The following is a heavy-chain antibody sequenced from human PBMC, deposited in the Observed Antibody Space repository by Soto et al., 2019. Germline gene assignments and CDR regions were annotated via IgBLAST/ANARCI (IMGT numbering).Heavy chain of an antibody. CDR2: INPNSGGT. CDR1: GYTFTGYY. V-gene: IGHV1-2*02. Sequence: ASVKVSCKACGYTFTGYYMHWVRQAPGQGLEWMGWINPNSGGTNYAQKFQGRVTMTRDTSISTAYMELSRLRSDDTAVYYCASSQKVVATNYYYYYGMDVWGQGTTVTVSS. J-gene: IGHJ6*02. D-gene: IGHD2-15*01. CDR3: ASSQKVVATNYYYYYGMDV.